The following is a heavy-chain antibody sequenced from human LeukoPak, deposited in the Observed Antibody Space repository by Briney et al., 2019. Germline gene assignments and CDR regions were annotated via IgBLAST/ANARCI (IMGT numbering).Heavy chain of an antibody. CDR3: ATAPSRGIILIQVALFDY. Sequence: PSETLSLTCTVSGGSISSTSYYWGWVRQPPGKGPEWIGSVYYTGSTSYNPSLKSRVTISVDTSKNQFSLKLSSVTAADTAVYYCATAPSRGIILIQVALFDYWGQGTLVTVSS. CDR1: GGSISSTSYY. CDR2: VYYTGST. V-gene: IGHV4-39*01. D-gene: IGHD3-16*01. J-gene: IGHJ4*02.